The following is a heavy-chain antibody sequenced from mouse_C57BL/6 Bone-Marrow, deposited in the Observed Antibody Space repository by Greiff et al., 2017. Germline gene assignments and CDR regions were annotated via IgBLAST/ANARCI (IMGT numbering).Heavy chain of an antibody. CDR3: ARGGNYLFAY. Sequence: EVHLVESGGGLVKPGGSLKLSCAASGFTFSDYGMHWVRQAPEKGLEWVAYISSGSSTIYYADTVQGRFTISRDNAKNTLFLQMTSLRSEDTAMYYCARGGNYLFAYWGQGTLVTVSA. J-gene: IGHJ3*01. V-gene: IGHV5-17*01. D-gene: IGHD2-1*01. CDR2: ISSGSSTI. CDR1: GFTFSDYG.